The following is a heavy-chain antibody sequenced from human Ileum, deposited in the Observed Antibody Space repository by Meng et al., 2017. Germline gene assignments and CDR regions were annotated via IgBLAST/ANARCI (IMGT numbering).Heavy chain of an antibody. V-gene: IGHV4-59*08. CDR2: ISYRGST. CDR3: ATGGYCSGGGCNWSFAL. CDR1: GGSISSYY. Sequence: QVQLQASGPGLVKPSETLDLTCTVSGGSISSYYWSWIRQPPGKGLEWVGYISYRGSTDYHPSLKSRVTISVDTSKNQFSLKLSSVTAADTAVYYCATGGYCSGGGCNWSFALSSLCTLVTVSS. J-gene: IGHJ2*01. D-gene: IGHD2-15*01.